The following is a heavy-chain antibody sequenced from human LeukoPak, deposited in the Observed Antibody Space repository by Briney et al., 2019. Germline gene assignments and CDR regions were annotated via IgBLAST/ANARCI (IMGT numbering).Heavy chain of an antibody. CDR2: IYYSGST. CDR3: VRDGGYCSSTSCYFDY. D-gene: IGHD2-2*01. V-gene: IGHV4-30-4*08. Sequence: SQTLSLTCTVSGGSISSGDYYWSWIRQPPGKGLEWIGYIYYSGSTYYNPSLKSRVTISVDTSKNQFSLKLSSVTAADTAVYYCVRDGGYCSSTSCYFDYWGQGTLVTVSS. CDR1: GGSISSGDYY. J-gene: IGHJ4*02.